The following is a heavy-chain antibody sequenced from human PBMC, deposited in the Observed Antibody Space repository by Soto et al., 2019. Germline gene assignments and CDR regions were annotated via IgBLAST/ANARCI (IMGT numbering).Heavy chain of an antibody. CDR3: ARDRRGPYSSSWTSANY. CDR1: GYTFTSYG. Sequence: ASVKVACKASGYTFTSYGISWVRQAPGQGLEWMGWISAYNGNTNYAQKLQGRVTMTTDTSTSTAYMELRSLRSDDTAVYYCARDRRGPYSSSWTSANYWGQGTLVTVSS. V-gene: IGHV1-18*01. CDR2: ISAYNGNT. J-gene: IGHJ4*02. D-gene: IGHD6-13*01.